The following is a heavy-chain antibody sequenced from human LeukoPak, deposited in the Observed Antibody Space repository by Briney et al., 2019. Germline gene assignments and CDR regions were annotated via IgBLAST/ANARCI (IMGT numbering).Heavy chain of an antibody. D-gene: IGHD3-16*02. CDR3: TREKFNDNVWGSSRPRYFDY. CDR1: GFTFSSFS. V-gene: IGHV3-48*01. CDR2: ISSSSTTI. J-gene: IGHJ4*02. Sequence: QAGGSLRLSCAASGFTFSSFSMNWVRQAPGKGLEWVSYISSSSTTIDNADSVKGRFTISRDNAKNSLYLQMNSLRAEDTAVYYCTREKFNDNVWGSSRPRYFDYWGPGTLVTVSS.